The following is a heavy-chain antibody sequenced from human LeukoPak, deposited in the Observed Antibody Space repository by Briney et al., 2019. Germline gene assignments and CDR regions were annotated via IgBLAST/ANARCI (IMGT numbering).Heavy chain of an antibody. CDR3: ASGYCSSTSCYDFDY. D-gene: IGHD2-2*03. V-gene: IGHV3-21*01. CDR1: GFTFSSYS. J-gene: IGHJ4*02. CDR2: ISSSSSYI. Sequence: GGSLRLSCAASGFTFSSYSMNWVRQAPGKGLEWVSSISSSSSYIYYADSVKGRSTISRDNAKNSLYLQMNSLRAEDTAVYYCASGYCSSTSCYDFDYWGQGTLVTVSS.